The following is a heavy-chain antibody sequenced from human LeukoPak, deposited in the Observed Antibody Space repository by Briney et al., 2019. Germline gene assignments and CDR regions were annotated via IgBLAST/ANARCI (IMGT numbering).Heavy chain of an antibody. CDR1: GFTFWNYW. CDR3: TSWGDTTAEYFQR. D-gene: IGHD2-21*02. Sequence: PGGSLRLSCAASGFTFWNYWMSWVRQAPGKGLEWVAHINPDGRDTYYVDSVKGRFTISRDNAENSMYLQMNSLRVEDTAVYYCTSWGDTTAEYFQRWGQGTLVTVSS. V-gene: IGHV3-7*01. J-gene: IGHJ1*01. CDR2: INPDGRDT.